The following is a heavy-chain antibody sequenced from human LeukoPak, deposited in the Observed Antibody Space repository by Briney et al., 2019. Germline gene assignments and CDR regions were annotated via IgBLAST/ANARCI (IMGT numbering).Heavy chain of an antibody. CDR2: IRSDGSNK. CDR1: GFSFSYYG. Sequence: GGSLRLSCAASGFSFSYYGKHWVRQAPGKGLEWVAFIRSDGSNKYYADSVKGRFTISRDNSKNTLYLQMNSLRAEDTAVYYCAKRYYDSSGYYYDLDYWGQGTLVTVSS. D-gene: IGHD3-22*01. V-gene: IGHV3-30*02. CDR3: AKRYYDSSGYYYDLDY. J-gene: IGHJ4*02.